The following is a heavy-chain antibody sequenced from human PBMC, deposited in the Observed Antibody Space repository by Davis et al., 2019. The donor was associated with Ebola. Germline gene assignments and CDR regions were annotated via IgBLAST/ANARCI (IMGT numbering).Heavy chain of an antibody. CDR3: ARGGSAEWLLYYYYGMDV. CDR2: INPNSGGT. V-gene: IGHV1-2*06. Sequence: AASVKVSCKASGYTFTGYYMHWVRQAPGQGLEWMGRINPNSGGTNYAQKFQGKVTMTRDTSISTAYMELSRLRSDDTAVYYCARGGSAEWLLYYYYGMDVWGKGTTVTVSS. D-gene: IGHD3-3*01. CDR1: GYTFTGYY. J-gene: IGHJ6*04.